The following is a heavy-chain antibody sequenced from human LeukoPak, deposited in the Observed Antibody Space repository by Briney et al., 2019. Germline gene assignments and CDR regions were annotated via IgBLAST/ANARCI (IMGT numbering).Heavy chain of an antibody. J-gene: IGHJ4*02. V-gene: IGHV4-30-4*08. Sequence: SQTLSLTCTVSGGSISSGDYYWSWIRQPPGKGLEWIGYIYYSGSTYYNPSPKTRGTISVDTPKNQFSLKLSSVTAAVTAVYYCARDGVRLPLDYWGQGTLVSVFS. CDR3: ARDGVRLPLDY. CDR2: IYYSGST. D-gene: IGHD4-17*01. CDR1: GGSISSGDYY.